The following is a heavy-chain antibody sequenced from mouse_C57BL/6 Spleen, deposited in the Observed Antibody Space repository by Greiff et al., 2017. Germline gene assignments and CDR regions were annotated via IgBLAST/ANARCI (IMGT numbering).Heavy chain of an antibody. D-gene: IGHD1-1*01. V-gene: IGHV3-6*01. Sequence: EPGPGLVKPSQSLSLTCSVTGYSITSGYYWNWIRQFPGNQLEWMSYISYDGSNNYNPTLKNRISITRDTSKNHFFLKLNSVTTEDTATYYCAREESYGSSSWFAYWGQGTLVTVSA. CDR3: AREESYGSSSWFAY. CDR2: ISYDGSN. J-gene: IGHJ3*01. CDR1: GYSITSGYY.